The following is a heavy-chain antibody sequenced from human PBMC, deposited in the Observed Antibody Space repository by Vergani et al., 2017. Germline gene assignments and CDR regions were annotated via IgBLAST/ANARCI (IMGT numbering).Heavy chain of an antibody. CDR2: ISAYNGNT. CDR3: AREPAVVGASKSHYFDY. D-gene: IGHD1-26*01. V-gene: IGHV1-18*04. CDR1: GYTFSSYG. J-gene: IGHJ4*02. Sequence: VQLVQPGAEVKKPGESLRIFCKGSGYTFSSYGISWVRQAPGQGLEWMGWISAYNGNTNYAQKVQGRVTMTTDTATSTAYMELRSLRSDDTAVYYCAREPAVVGASKSHYFDYWGQGTLVTVSS.